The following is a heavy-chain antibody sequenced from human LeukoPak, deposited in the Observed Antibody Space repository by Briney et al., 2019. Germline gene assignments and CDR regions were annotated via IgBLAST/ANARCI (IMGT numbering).Heavy chain of an antibody. CDR3: AKEQMTTVSFFDY. CDR2: IRYDGSNK. J-gene: IGHJ4*02. CDR1: GFTFSSYG. V-gene: IGHV3-30*02. D-gene: IGHD4-11*01. Sequence: GGSLRLSCAASGFTFSSYGMHWGRQAPGKGLEWVAFIRYDGSNKYYADSVKGRFTISRDNSKNTLYLQMNSLRAEDTAVYYCAKEQMTTVSFFDYWGQGTLVTVSS.